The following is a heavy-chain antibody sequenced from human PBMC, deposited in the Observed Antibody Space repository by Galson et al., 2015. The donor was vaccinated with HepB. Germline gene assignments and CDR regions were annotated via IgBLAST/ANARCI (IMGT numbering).Heavy chain of an antibody. CDR3: ATFNPVIAVADTNYYYYYGMDV. J-gene: IGHJ6*02. D-gene: IGHD6-19*01. CDR1: GYSFTSYW. CDR2: IDPSDSYT. V-gene: IGHV5-10-1*01. Sequence: QSGAEVKKPGESLRISCKGSGYSFTSYWISWVRQMPGKGLEWMGRIDPSDSYTNYSPSFQGHVTISADKSISTAYLQWSSLKASDTAMYYCATFNPVIAVADTNYYYYYGMDVWGQGTTVTVSS.